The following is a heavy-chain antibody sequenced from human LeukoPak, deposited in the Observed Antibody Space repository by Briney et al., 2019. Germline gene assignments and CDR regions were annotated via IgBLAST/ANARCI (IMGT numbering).Heavy chain of an antibody. CDR3: AKEGYRYGYAIDY. V-gene: IGHV3-23*01. CDR2: ISGSGGST. J-gene: IGHJ4*02. D-gene: IGHD5-18*01. CDR1: GFTFSTYA. Sequence: QPGGSLRVSCAASGFTFSTYAMSWVCQAPGKGLEWVSAISGSGGSTYYADSVKGRFTISRDNSKNTLYLQMNSLRAEDTAVYYCAKEGYRYGYAIDYWGQGTLVTVSS.